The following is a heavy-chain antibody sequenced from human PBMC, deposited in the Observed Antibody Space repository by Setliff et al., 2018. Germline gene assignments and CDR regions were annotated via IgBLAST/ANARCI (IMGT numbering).Heavy chain of an antibody. CDR1: GGSVNSGYDN. Sequence: SETLSLTCTVSGGSVNSGYDNWNWLRQPAGKGLEWIGHINRRGSTNFSPSLKSRVTIPLDTSKNQFSLNLTSVTAADTAVYYCARASSGWYSAYYYYMDVWGKGTTVTVSS. V-gene: IGHV4-61*09. CDR2: INRRGST. D-gene: IGHD6-19*01. CDR3: ARASSGWYSAYYYYMDV. J-gene: IGHJ6*03.